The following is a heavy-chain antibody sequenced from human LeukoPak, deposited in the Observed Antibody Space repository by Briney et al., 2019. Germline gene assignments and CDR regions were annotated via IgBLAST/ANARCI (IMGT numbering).Heavy chain of an antibody. CDR1: GFTFSSYS. Sequence: GGSLRLSCAASGFTFSSYSMHGVRQAPGKGLGWVSSISSSSSYISYADSVKGRFTTSSDTAKNSLYLQMNRLRAEDTAVYYCVSTGYYYDSSGSGEYFQHWGQGTLVTVSS. V-gene: IGHV3-21*01. CDR2: ISSSSSYI. J-gene: IGHJ1*01. D-gene: IGHD3-22*01. CDR3: VSTGYYYDSSGSGEYFQH.